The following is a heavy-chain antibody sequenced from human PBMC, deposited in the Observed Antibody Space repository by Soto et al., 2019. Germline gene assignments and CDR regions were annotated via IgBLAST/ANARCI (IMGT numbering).Heavy chain of an antibody. CDR3: ARDPSDLWEPDQYFPH. D-gene: IGHD1-26*01. Sequence: EVQLVESGGGLGKPGGSLTLSCAASGFTFSSYSMNWVRQAPGKGLEWVSSISSSSRHIYYADSVKGRFTISRDNAKNSLYLQMNSLRAEDTAMYFCARDPSDLWEPDQYFPHWGQGTLVAVSS. CDR1: GFTFSSYS. J-gene: IGHJ1*01. V-gene: IGHV3-21*01. CDR2: ISSSSRHI.